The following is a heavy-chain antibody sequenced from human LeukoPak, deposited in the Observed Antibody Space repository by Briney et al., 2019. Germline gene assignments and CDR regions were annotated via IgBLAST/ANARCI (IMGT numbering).Heavy chain of an antibody. V-gene: IGHV4-59*01. CDR2: IYNSGST. J-gene: IGHJ6*02. CDR1: GDSISNYY. D-gene: IGHD1-26*01. CDR3: ARRPWGGLDV. Sequence: PSETLSLTCTVSGDSISNYYWNGIRQPPGKGLEWIGYIYNSGSTNYNPSLKSRVTISVDTSKNQFSLNLSSVTAADTAVYFCARRPWGGLDVWGQGTTVTVSS.